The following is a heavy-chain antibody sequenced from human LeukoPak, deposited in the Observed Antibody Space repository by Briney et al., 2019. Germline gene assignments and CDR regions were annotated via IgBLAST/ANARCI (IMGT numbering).Heavy chain of an antibody. CDR1: GYIFTSYG. V-gene: IGHV1-18*01. D-gene: IGHD3-10*01. J-gene: IGHJ4*02. CDR3: ARDRGLRQPFDLDY. CDR2: ISGNNGNT. Sequence: GASVKVSCKASGYIFTSYGISWVRQAPGQGLEWMGWISGNNGNTHYAQKLQGRVTMTTDTSTTTAYMELRSLGSDDTAVYYCARDRGLRQPFDLDYWGQGTLVSVSS.